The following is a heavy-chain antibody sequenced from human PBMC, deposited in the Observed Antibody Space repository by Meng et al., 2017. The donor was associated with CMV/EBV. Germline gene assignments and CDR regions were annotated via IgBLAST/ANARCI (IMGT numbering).Heavy chain of an antibody. V-gene: IGHV4-39*02. J-gene: IGHJ6*02. D-gene: IGHD6-13*01. CDR3: ARERGSSSWYYYYGMDV. CDR2: IYYSGST. CDR1: ISSSSYY. Sequence: ISSSSYYWGWIRQPPGKGLEWIGSIYYSGSTYYNPSLKSRVTISVDTSKNQFSLKLSSVTAADTAVYYCARERGSSSWYYYYGMDVWGQGTTVTVSS.